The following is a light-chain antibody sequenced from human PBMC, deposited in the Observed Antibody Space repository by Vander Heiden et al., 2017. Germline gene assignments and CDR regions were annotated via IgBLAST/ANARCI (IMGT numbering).Light chain of an antibody. Sequence: DIQMTQSPSSLPADIGDRVTITCRASQRISSYLNWYQQKPGKAPNLLIYTASNLQSGVPSRFSGSGSGTDFTLTINSLQPEDFATYYCHQSYSTPYTFGQGTKLEIK. CDR3: HQSYSTPYT. J-gene: IGKJ2*01. V-gene: IGKV1-39*01. CDR2: TAS. CDR1: QRISSY.